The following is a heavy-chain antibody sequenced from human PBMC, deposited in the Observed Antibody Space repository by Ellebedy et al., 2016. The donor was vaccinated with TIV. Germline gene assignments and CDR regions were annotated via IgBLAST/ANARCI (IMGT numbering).Heavy chain of an antibody. J-gene: IGHJ4*02. Sequence: GESLKISCAASGITFSSYWMSWVRQAPGKGLERVANVNQDGSGKNYANSVKGRFTISRDNAKNSLYLQMNSLRVEDTAVYYCAKDAFSRGDYWGQGTLVTVSS. CDR1: GITFSSYW. CDR3: AKDAFSRGDY. D-gene: IGHD3-3*02. CDR2: VNQDGSGK. V-gene: IGHV3-7*04.